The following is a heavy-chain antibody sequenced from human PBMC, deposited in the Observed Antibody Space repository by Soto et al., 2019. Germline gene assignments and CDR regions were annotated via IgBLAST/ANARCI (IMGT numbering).Heavy chain of an antibody. V-gene: IGHV3-21*01. J-gene: IGHJ5*02. Sequence: EVQLVESGGGLVKPGGSLRLSCAASGFTFSSYSMNWVRQAPGKGLDWVSSIGSSSSYIYYADSVKGRFTISRDNAKNSLYLQMNSLRDEDTAVYYCVIYYIFTGSLDPWGQGTLVTVSS. CDR2: IGSSSSYI. CDR1: GFTFSSYS. D-gene: IGHD3-9*01. CDR3: VIYYIFTGSLDP.